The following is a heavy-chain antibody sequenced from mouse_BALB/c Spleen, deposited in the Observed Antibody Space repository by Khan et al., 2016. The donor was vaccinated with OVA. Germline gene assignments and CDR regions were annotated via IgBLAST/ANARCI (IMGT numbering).Heavy chain of an antibody. D-gene: IGHD2-4*01. CDR1: GDSITSGY. V-gene: IGHV3-8*02. CDR3: ARYDYDDDGACAY. J-gene: IGHJ3*01. CDR2: ISYSGST. Sequence: EVQLQESGPSLVKPSQTLSLTCSVTGDSITSGYWNWIRKFPGNKLEYMGYISYSGSTYYNPSLKSRISITRDTSKNQYYLQLNSVTTEDTATYYCARYDYDDDGACAYWGQGTLVTVSA.